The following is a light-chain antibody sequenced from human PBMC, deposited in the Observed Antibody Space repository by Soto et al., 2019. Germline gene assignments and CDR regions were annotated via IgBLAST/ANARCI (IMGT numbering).Light chain of an antibody. V-gene: IGLV2-14*03. CDR2: DVN. CDR3: CSYAGTVAYV. J-gene: IGLJ1*01. Sequence: QSVLTQPASVSGSPGQSITISCPGTSSDVGGYNYVSWYQHHPGKAPKLIICDVNTRPSGISNRFSGSKSGDTASLTISGLQAEDEADYFCCSYAGTVAYVFGTGTKVTVL. CDR1: SSDVGGYNY.